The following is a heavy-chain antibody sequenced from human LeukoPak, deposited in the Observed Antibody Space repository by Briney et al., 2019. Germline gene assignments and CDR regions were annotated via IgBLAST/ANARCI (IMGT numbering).Heavy chain of an antibody. CDR2: ISSSSSYI. D-gene: IGHD2-15*01. CDR3: AKAASAGYCSGGSCYYYYYMDV. V-gene: IGHV3-21*01. J-gene: IGHJ6*03. Sequence: TGGSLRLSCAASGFTFSSYSMNWVRQAPGKGLEWVSSISSSSSYIYYADSVKGRFTISRDNAKNSLYLQMNSLRAEDTAVYYCAKAASAGYCSGGSCYYYYYMDVWGKGTTVTVSS. CDR1: GFTFSSYS.